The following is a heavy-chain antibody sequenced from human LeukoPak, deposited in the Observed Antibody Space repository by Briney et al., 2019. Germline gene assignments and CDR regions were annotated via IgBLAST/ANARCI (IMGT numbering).Heavy chain of an antibody. V-gene: IGHV3-30*18. J-gene: IGHJ6*02. Sequence: GGSRRLSCAASGFPFSSYGMHWVRQAPGKGLEWVALISYDGSNKYYADSVKGRFTISRDNSKNTLYLQMNSLRAEDTAVYYCAKDHGYGMDVWGQGTTVTVSS. CDR1: GFPFSSYG. CDR2: ISYDGSNK. CDR3: AKDHGYGMDV. D-gene: IGHD2-8*01.